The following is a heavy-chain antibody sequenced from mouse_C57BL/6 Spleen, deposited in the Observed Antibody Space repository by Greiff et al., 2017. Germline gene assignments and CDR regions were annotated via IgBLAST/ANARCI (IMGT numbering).Heavy chain of an antibody. D-gene: IGHD4-1*01. CDR3: ARHSLGRVHYWYFDV. V-gene: IGHV5-6*02. CDR2: ISSGGSYT. J-gene: IGHJ1*03. Sequence: DVKLVESGGDLVKPGGSLKLSCAASGFTFSSYGMSWVRQTPDKRLEWVATISSGGSYTYYPDSVKGRFTISRDNAKNTLYLQMSSLKSEDTAMYYLARHSLGRVHYWYFDVWGTGTTVTVSS. CDR1: GFTFSSYG.